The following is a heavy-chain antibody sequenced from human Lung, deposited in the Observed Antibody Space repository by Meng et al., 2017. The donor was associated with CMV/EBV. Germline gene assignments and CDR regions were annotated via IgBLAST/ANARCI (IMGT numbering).Heavy chain of an antibody. CDR2: IYYSGST. CDR3: ARDPRLCSSTSCYGY. D-gene: IGHD2-2*01. Sequence: GSXRLXCTVSGGSVSSGSYYWSWIRQPPGKGLEWIGYIYYSGSTNYNPSLKSRVTISVDTSKNQFSLKLSSVTAADTAVYYCARDPRLCSSTSCYGYWGRGXLVTFSS. V-gene: IGHV4-61*01. CDR1: GGSVSSGSYY. J-gene: IGHJ4*02.